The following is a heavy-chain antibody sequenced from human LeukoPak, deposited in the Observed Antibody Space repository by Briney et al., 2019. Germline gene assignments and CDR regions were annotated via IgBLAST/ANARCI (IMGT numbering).Heavy chain of an antibody. CDR3: AKDIQLST. V-gene: IGHV3-23*01. D-gene: IGHD5-24*01. CDR1: GFTFSVAA. J-gene: IGHJ3*01. Sequence: GGSLRLSCAASGFTFSVAAMTWVRQAPGKGLEWVSLIGASGESTYYADSVKGRFTISRDNSKNTLSLQMNSLRVEDTPMYFCAKDIQLSTWGLGTMVTVSS. CDR2: IGASGEST.